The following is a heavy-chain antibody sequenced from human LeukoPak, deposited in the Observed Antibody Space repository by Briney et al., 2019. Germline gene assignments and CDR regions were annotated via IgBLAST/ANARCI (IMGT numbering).Heavy chain of an antibody. V-gene: IGHV3-21*04. CDR1: GFTFSSYS. D-gene: IGHD2-21*02. J-gene: IGHJ3*02. CDR2: ISSSSSYI. Sequence: GGSLRLSCAASGFTFSSYSMTWVRQAPGKGLGWVSSISSSSSYIYYADSVKGRFTISRDNSKNTLYLQMNSLRAEDTAVYYCARDLPLTYCGGDCAPYDAFDIWGQGTMVTVSS. CDR3: ARDLPLTYCGGDCAPYDAFDI.